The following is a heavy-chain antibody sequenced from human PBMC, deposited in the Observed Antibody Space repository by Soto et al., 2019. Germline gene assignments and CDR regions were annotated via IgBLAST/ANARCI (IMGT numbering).Heavy chain of an antibody. CDR2: MSHSGGT. J-gene: IGHJ3*02. V-gene: IGHV4-34*01. Sequence: QVQLQQWGAGLLKPSETLSLTCAVYGGFVSSGSYYWSWIRQPPGKGLEWIGEMSHSGGTHFNPSLKGRVIISVDTSKHQFSLNMPSLTAADTALYYCARVELGTATTVVDAFDIWGPGTMVTVSS. CDR1: GGFVSSGSYY. D-gene: IGHD1-1*01. CDR3: ARVELGTATTVVDAFDI.